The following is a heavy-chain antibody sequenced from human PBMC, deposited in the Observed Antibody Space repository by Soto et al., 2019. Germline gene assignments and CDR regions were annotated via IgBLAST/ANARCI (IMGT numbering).Heavy chain of an antibody. CDR1: GYSFTSNW. J-gene: IGHJ2*01. D-gene: IGHD3-16*01. CDR2: IYPSDSDT. CDR3: ARHGGRGRLRWYFDL. Sequence: PGESLKISCKGSGYSFTSNWIGWVRQMPGKGLEWMGIIYPSDSDTRYSPSFQGQVTISADKSISTAYLQWSSLKASDTAMYYCARHGGRGRLRWYFDLWGRGTLVTVSS. V-gene: IGHV5-51*01.